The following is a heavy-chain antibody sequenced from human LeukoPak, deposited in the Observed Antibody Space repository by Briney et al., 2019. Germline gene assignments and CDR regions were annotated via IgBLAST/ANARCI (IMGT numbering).Heavy chain of an antibody. CDR2: INSDGSST. CDR1: GFTFSSYW. D-gene: IGHD6-13*01. V-gene: IGHV3-74*01. J-gene: IGHJ4*02. CDR3: AKEFMGSCLDS. Sequence: GGSLRLSCAASGFTFSSYWMHWVRQAPGKGLVWVSRINSDGSSTSYADSVRGRFSISRDNAKNTLYLQMNSLRAEDTAVYYCAKEFMGSCLDSWGQGTLVTVSS.